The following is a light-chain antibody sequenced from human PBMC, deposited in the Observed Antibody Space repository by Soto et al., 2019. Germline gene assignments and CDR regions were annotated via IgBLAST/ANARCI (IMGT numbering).Light chain of an antibody. CDR2: LGS. J-gene: IGKJ1*01. V-gene: IGKV2-28*01. CDR3: MQALQTRT. CDR1: QSLLLSSGNNY. Sequence: DIVLTQSPLSLPVTPGESASISCKASQSLLLSSGNNYLDWYLQKPGQSPQLLIYLGSNRASGVPDRFSGSGSGTDFTLKISRVEAEDVGVYYCMQALQTRTFGQGTKVDIK.